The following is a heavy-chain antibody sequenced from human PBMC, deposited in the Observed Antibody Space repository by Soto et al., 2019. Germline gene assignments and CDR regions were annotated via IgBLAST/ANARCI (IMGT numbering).Heavy chain of an antibody. CDR2: MYPSGSS. V-gene: IGHV4-4*02. CDR1: GGSISSPNW. Sequence: QVQLQESGPGLVKPSETLSLTCAVSGGSISSPNWWSWYRQPPGKGLEWIGAMYPSGSSNRNPSLNSRVTISLDTSKNHFSLKLTSLTAADTAMYYCAREGFDHRTDYWGQGIPVTVSS. CDR3: AREGFDHRTDY. J-gene: IGHJ4*02.